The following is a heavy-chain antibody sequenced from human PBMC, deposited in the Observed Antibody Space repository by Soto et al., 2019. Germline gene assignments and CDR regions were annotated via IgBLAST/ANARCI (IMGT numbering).Heavy chain of an antibody. CDR1: GYTFTSYG. CDR3: ESDYYYDSSGYYPDAFDI. D-gene: IGHD3-22*01. Sequence: QVQLVQSGAEVKKPGASVKVSCKASGYTFTSYGINWVRQAPGQGLEWMGWISAYNGNTNYAQKLQGRVTMTTDTPTSTACMELMSLRSDDTAVYYCESDYYYDSSGYYPDAFDIWGQGTMVTVSS. CDR2: ISAYNGNT. V-gene: IGHV1-18*04. J-gene: IGHJ3*02.